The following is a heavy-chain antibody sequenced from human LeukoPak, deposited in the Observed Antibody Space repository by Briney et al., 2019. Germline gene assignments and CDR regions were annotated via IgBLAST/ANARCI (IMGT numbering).Heavy chain of an antibody. J-gene: IGHJ1*01. CDR2: IYYSGST. V-gene: IGHV4-39*07. D-gene: IGHD3-10*01. CDR1: GGSISSSSYY. Sequence: PSETLSLTCTVSGGSISSSSYYWGWIRQPPGKGLEWIGSIYYSGSTYYNPSLKSRVTISVDTSKNQFSLKLSSVTAADTAVYYCAREGRAYGSGSYSFQHWGQGTLVTVSS. CDR3: AREGRAYGSGSYSFQH.